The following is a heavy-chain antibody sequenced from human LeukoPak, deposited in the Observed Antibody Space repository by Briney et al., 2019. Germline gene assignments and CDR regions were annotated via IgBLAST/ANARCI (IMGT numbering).Heavy chain of an antibody. Sequence: PGGSLRLSCAASGFTFSSYWMHWVRQAPGKGLVWVSRINSDGSSTSYADSVKGRFTISRDNAKNTLYLQMNSLRAEDTAVYYCARMDNYCSGGSCYDLFDYWGQGTLVTVSS. D-gene: IGHD2-15*01. CDR1: GFTFSSYW. V-gene: IGHV3-74*01. CDR3: ARMDNYCSGGSCYDLFDY. CDR2: INSDGSST. J-gene: IGHJ4*02.